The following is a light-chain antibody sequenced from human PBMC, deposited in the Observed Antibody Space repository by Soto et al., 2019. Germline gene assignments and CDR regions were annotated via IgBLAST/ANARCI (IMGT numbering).Light chain of an antibody. CDR2: GAS. J-gene: IGKJ4*01. CDR3: QQSDTSVT. V-gene: IGKV3-20*01. Sequence: EIVLTQSPGTLSLSPGQRATLSCRASQSVINSYIAWYQQQPGQAPRLLIYGASSRATGIPNRFSGRGSGTDFTLTIGGLEPEDFAVYFCQQSDTSVTFGGGTRVEIK. CDR1: QSVINSY.